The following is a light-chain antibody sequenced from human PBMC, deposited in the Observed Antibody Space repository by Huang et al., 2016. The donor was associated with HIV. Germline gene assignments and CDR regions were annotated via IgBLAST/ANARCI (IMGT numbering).Light chain of an antibody. CDR2: DAS. V-gene: IGKV3-15*01. J-gene: IGKJ2*01. Sequence: EVVMTQSPATLSVSPGERAALSCRASQNVNNNLAWYQRKSGQAPRLLIYDASTRATNIPARFSGSGSGTEFTLAISSLQSEDFAVYYCQHYNNWPPRYTFGQGTKLEI. CDR1: QNVNNN. CDR3: QHYNNWPPRYT.